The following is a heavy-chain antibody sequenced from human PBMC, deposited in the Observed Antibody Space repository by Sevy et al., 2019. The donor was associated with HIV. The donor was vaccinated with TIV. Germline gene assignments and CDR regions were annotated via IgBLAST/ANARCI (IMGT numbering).Heavy chain of an antibody. CDR1: GFTFSSYE. D-gene: IGHD3-10*01. J-gene: IGHJ4*02. V-gene: IGHV3-48*03. CDR2: ISSSGSTI. Sequence: GGSLRLSCAASGFTFSSYEMNWVRQAPGKGLEWVSYISSSGSTIYYADSVKGRFTISRDNAKNSLYLQMNNLRAEETAVFYCAGGPYGSGSYAAVDYWGQGTLVTVSS. CDR3: AGGPYGSGSYAAVDY.